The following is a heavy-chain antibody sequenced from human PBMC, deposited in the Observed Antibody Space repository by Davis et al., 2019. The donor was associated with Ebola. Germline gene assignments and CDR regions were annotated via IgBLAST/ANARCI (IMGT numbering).Heavy chain of an antibody. V-gene: IGHV1-2*06. CDR2: VILKSGAT. Sequence: ASVKVSCKASGYTFTDYNIHWMRQAPGQGLDGQGRVILKSGATNYAQKFQGRVTMTRDTSISTVYMELSSLRYDDTADYYCARGHNYAHEYWGQGTLVTVSS. CDR3: ARGHNYAHEY. D-gene: IGHD4-11*01. CDR1: GYTFTDYN. J-gene: IGHJ4*02.